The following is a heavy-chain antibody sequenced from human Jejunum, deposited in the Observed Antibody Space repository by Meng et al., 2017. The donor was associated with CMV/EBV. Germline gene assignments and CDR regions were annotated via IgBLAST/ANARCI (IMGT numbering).Heavy chain of an antibody. CDR2: IKEDGSQK. J-gene: IGHJ4*02. V-gene: IGHV3-7*01. Sequence: SGFTISNYFMTWVRQAPGRGLEWVANIKEDGSQKYYVDSVEGRFTISRDNAKNSLYLQMNSLRAEDTAVYYCAQPEGNGWFREAYWGQGTLVTVSS. CDR1: GFTISNYF. D-gene: IGHD6-19*01. CDR3: AQPEGNGWFREAY.